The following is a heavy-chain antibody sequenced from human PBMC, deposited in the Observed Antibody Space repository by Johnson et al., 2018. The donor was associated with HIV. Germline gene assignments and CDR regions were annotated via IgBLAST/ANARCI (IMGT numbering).Heavy chain of an antibody. D-gene: IGHD6-6*01. J-gene: IGHJ3*02. CDR3: ARDEWSRSSGDAFDI. CDR1: GFTFSSYA. Sequence: QVQLVESGGGVVQPGRSLRLSCAASGFTFSSYAMHWVRQAPGKGLEWVAVISDDGSNVSYADSVKGRFTISRDNSKNTLYLQMNSLRPEDTAVYYCARDEWSRSSGDAFDIWGQGTMVTVSS. V-gene: IGHV3-30*04. CDR2: ISDDGSNV.